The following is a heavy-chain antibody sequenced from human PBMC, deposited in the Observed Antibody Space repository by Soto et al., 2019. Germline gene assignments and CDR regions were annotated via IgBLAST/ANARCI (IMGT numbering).Heavy chain of an antibody. CDR1: GGTFSSYT. CDR3: AIDVGTDGDYLHYDY. CDR2: IIPILGIA. D-gene: IGHD4-17*01. V-gene: IGHV1-69*08. J-gene: IGHJ4*02. Sequence: QVQLVQSGAEVKKPGSSVKVSCKASGGTFSSYTISWVRQAPGQGLEWMGRIIPILGIANYAQKFQGRVTITADKSTSTAYMELSSLRSEDTAVYYCAIDVGTDGDYLHYDYWGQGTLVTVSS.